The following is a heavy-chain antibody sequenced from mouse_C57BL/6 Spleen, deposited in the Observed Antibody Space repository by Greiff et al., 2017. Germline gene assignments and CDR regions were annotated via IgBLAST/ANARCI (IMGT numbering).Heavy chain of an antibody. CDR3: ARPSKSFDV. CDR1: GFTFSDYG. Sequence: EVQVVESGGGLVKPGGSLKLSCAASGFTFSDYGMHWVRQAPEKGLEWVAYISSGSSTIYYADTVKGRFTISRDNAKNTLFLQMTSLRSEDTAMYYCARPSKSFDVWGTGTTVTVSS. V-gene: IGHV5-17*01. CDR2: ISSGSSTI. J-gene: IGHJ1*03.